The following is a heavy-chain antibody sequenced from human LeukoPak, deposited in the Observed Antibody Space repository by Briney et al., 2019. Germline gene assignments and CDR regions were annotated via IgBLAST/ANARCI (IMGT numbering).Heavy chain of an antibody. D-gene: IGHD2-15*01. J-gene: IGHJ4*02. V-gene: IGHV3-11*01. CDR1: GFTFSDYY. CDR3: ARRDIVVVVSASDY. Sequence: GGSLRLSCAASGFTFSDYYMSWVRQAPGKGLEWVSYISSSGSTIYYADSVKGRFTISRDNAKNSLYLQMNSLRAEDTAVYYCARRDIVVVVSASDYWGQGTLVTVSS. CDR2: ISSSGSTI.